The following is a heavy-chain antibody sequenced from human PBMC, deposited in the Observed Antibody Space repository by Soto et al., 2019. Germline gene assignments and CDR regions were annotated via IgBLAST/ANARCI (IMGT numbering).Heavy chain of an antibody. CDR2: ISAYNGNT. CDR1: GYTFTSYG. J-gene: IGHJ4*02. CDR3: ARERRDRSSWPFDY. D-gene: IGHD6-13*01. V-gene: IGHV1-18*01. Sequence: QVQLVQSGAEVKKPGASVKVSCKASGYTFTSYGISWVRQAPGQGLEWMGLISAYNGNTNYAQKLQGRVTMTTDTSTSTASMGLRSLRSDDTAVYYCARERRDRSSWPFDYWGQGTLVTVSS.